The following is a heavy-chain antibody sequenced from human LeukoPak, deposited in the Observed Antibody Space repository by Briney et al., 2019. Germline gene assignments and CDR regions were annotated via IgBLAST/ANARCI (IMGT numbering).Heavy chain of an antibody. CDR1: GFTFTTYW. J-gene: IGHJ4*02. D-gene: IGHD3-10*01. V-gene: IGHV3-7*01. CDR2: INQDGTEK. CDR3: VKVAKYYYGSETYYFFEH. Sequence: GESLRLSCAASGFTFTTYWMSWVRQLPGKGLEWVANINQDGTEKYYVDSVKGRFTISRDNAKNSLDLQMNSLRVEDTGIYYCVKVAKYYYGSETYYFFEHWGQGTPVTASS.